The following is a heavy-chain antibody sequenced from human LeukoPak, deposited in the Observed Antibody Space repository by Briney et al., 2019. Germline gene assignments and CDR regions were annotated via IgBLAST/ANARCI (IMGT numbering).Heavy chain of an antibody. J-gene: IGHJ3*02. CDR2: INPNSGGT. Sequence: ASVKVSCKASGYTFTDYYMHWVRQAPGQGLEWMGWINPNSGGTNYAQNFQGRVTMTRDTSISTAYMELSRLTSDDTAVYYCARDGRRTFDIWGQGTMVTVSS. CDR1: GYTFTDYY. CDR3: ARDGRRTFDI. V-gene: IGHV1-2*02.